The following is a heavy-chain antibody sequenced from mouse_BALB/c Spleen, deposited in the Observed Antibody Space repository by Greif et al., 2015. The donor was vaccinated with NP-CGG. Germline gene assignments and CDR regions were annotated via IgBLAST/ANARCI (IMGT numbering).Heavy chain of an antibody. CDR2: ISSGGGNT. D-gene: IGHD2-1*01. J-gene: IGHJ4*01. Sequence: EVKVVESGGGLVKPGGSLKLSCAASGFTFSSYTMSWVRQTPEKRLEWVATISSGGGNTYYPDSVKGRFTISRDNAKNNLYLQMSSLRSEDTALYYCASLLYGNCDYYYAMDYWGQGTSVTVSS. CDR3: ASLLYGNCDYYYAMDY. V-gene: IGHV5-9*03. CDR1: GFTFSSYT.